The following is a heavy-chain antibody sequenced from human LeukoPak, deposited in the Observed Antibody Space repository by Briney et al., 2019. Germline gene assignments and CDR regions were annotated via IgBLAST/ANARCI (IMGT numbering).Heavy chain of an antibody. D-gene: IGHD3-3*01. V-gene: IGHV1-69*01. CDR2: IIPIFGTA. Sequence: ASVKVSCKASGGTFSSYAISWVRQAPGQGLEWMGGIIPIFGTANYAQKSQGRVTITADESTSTAYMELSSLRSEDTAVYYCADGGYDFTPFDYWGQGTLVTVSS. CDR3: ADGGYDFTPFDY. CDR1: GGTFSSYA. J-gene: IGHJ4*02.